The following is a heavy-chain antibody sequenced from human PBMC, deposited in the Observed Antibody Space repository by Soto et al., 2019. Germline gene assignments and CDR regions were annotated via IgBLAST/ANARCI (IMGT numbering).Heavy chain of an antibody. Sequence: GGSLRLCCAASGFTFSSYAMHGVRQAPGKGLEWVAVISYDGSNKYYADSVKGRFTISRDNSKNTLYLQMNSLRAEDTAVYYSARDHSHGDLNYWGQGTLDTVSS. CDR2: ISYDGSNK. CDR1: GFTFSSYA. CDR3: ARDHSHGDLNY. V-gene: IGHV3-30-3*01. J-gene: IGHJ4*02. D-gene: IGHD4-17*01.